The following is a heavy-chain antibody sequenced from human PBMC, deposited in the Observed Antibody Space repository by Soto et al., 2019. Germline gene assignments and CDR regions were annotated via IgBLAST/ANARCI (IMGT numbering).Heavy chain of an antibody. D-gene: IGHD3-9*01. CDR2: ISGSGGST. CDR3: AKDILTGYSKPNADDY. V-gene: IGHV3-23*01. J-gene: IGHJ4*02. CDR1: GFTFSTYA. Sequence: GGSLRLSCAASGFTFSTYAMSWVRQAPGKGLEWVSSISGSGGSTYYADSVKGRFTISRDKSKNTLYLQMNSLRAEDTAVYYCAKDILTGYSKPNADDYWGQGTLVTVSS.